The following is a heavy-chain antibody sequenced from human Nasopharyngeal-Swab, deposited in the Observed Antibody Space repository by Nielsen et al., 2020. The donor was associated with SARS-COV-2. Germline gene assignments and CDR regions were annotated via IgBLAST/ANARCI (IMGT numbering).Heavy chain of an antibody. D-gene: IGHD2-8*02. V-gene: IGHV4-39*01. CDR2: IYYSGST. Sequence: GSLRLSCTVSVGSSSSSSYYWGWIRQPPGKGLEWIGSIYYSGSTYYNPSLKSRVTISVDTSKNQFSLKLSSVTAADTAVYYCARHYSWFMHYYYYGMDVWGQGPTVTVSS. J-gene: IGHJ6*02. CDR1: VGSSSSSSYY. CDR3: ARHYSWFMHYYYYGMDV.